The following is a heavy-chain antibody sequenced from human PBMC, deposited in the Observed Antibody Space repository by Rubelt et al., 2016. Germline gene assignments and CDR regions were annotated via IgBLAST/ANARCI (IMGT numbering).Heavy chain of an antibody. J-gene: IGHJ4*02. CDR1: GYSISSGYY. V-gene: IGHV4-38-2*02. CDR3: AKGRYSAY. D-gene: IGHD5-18*01. Sequence: QLQLQESGPGLVQPSETLSLTCTVSGYSISSGYYWGWIRQPPGKGLEWIGEIYHSGSTNYNPSLKSRVTISVDNSKNQFSLKRNSVTAADTAVYYCAKGRYSAYWGRGTLVTVSS. CDR2: IYHSGST.